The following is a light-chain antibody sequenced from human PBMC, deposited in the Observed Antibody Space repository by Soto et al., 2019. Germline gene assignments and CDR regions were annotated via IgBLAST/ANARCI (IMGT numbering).Light chain of an antibody. J-gene: IGKJ1*01. CDR3: QQYGSSPRT. CDR2: GAS. V-gene: IGKV3-20*01. CDR1: QSISNSY. Sequence: EIVLTRAPGTRTSRSGACATLSCRASQSISNSYLAWYQQKPGQAPRLLIYGASSRATGIPDRFSGSGSVTDFTLTISRLEPEDSAVYFCQQYGSSPRTFGEGTKVDIK.